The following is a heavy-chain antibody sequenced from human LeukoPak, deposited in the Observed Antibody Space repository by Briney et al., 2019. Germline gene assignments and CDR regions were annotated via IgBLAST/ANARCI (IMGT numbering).Heavy chain of an antibody. CDR3: ARGKLDSSGYNIDY. D-gene: IGHD3-22*01. V-gene: IGHV1-18*01. Sequence: ASVKVSCKASGYTFTSYGISWVRQAPGQGLEWMGWISAYNGNTNYAQKLQGRVTMTRDTSTSTVYMELSSLRSEDTAVYYCARGKLDSSGYNIDYWGQGTLVTVSS. CDR2: ISAYNGNT. J-gene: IGHJ4*02. CDR1: GYTFTSYG.